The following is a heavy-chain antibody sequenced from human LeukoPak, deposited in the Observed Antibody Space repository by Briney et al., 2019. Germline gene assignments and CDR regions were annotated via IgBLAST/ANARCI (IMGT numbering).Heavy chain of an antibody. Sequence: GGSLRLSCAASGFTFSSYWMHWVRQAPGKGLVWVSRINTDGSSTSYADSVKGRFTISRDNAKNTLYLQMNSLRAEDTAVYYCAKGIEVVPAAPFDYWGQGTLVTVSS. CDR2: INTDGSST. V-gene: IGHV3-74*01. J-gene: IGHJ4*02. CDR3: AKGIEVVPAAPFDY. CDR1: GFTFSSYW. D-gene: IGHD2-2*01.